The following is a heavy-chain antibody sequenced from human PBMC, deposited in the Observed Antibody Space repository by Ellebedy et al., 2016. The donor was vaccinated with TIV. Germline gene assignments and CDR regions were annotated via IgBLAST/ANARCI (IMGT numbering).Heavy chain of an antibody. CDR2: IYPKSGRT. D-gene: IGHD2-15*01. J-gene: IGHJ4*02. CDR1: GYIFTANY. Sequence: ASVKVSXKASGYIFTANYMHWVRQAPGQGLEWMGWIYPKSGRTNYVQKFQGRVTMTLDMSVSTVYMELNSLTPDDTAVYFCARVADTGYYSDYWGQGTLVTVSS. V-gene: IGHV1-2*02. CDR3: ARVADTGYYSDY.